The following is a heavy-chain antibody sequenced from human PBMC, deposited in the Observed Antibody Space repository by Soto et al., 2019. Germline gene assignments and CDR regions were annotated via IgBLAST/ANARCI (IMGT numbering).Heavy chain of an antibody. J-gene: IGHJ6*02. CDR3: ARVPTYGSGSYDTSYYYGMDV. V-gene: IGHV1-2*04. CDR2: ISAYNGGT. Sequence: GASVKVSCKASGGTFSSYAISWVRQAPGQGLEWMGWISAYNGGTNYAQKFQGWVTMTRDTSISTAYMELSRLRSDDTAVYYCARVPTYGSGSYDTSYYYGMDVWGQGTTVTVSS. CDR1: GGTFSSYA. D-gene: IGHD3-10*01.